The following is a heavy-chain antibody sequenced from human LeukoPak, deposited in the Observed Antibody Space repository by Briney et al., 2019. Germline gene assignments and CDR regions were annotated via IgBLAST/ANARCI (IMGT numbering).Heavy chain of an antibody. D-gene: IGHD6-13*01. CDR1: GFTFSNFG. V-gene: IGHV3-7*02. J-gene: IGHJ4*02. Sequence: GGSLRLSCAASGFTFSNFGMSWVRQAPGKGLEWVANIKEDGSEKYYVDSVKGRFTISRDNAKNSLYLQMNSLRAEDTAVYYCVRGANRYSRSYGNYWGQGTLVTVSS. CDR2: IKEDGSEK. CDR3: VRGANRYSRSYGNY.